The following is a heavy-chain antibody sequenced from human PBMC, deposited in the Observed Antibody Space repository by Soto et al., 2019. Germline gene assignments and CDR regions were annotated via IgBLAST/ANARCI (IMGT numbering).Heavy chain of an antibody. D-gene: IGHD3-3*01. CDR3: AREVGLGTYYDFWSGYYTGNYYYYYSMDV. V-gene: IGHV4-38-2*02. Sequence: PSETLSLTCAVSGYSISSGYYWGWIRQPPGXGLEWIGSIYHSGSTYYNPSLKSRVTISVDTSKNQFSLKLSSVTAADTAVYYCAREVGLGTYYDFWSGYYTGNYYYYYSMDVWGQGTTVTVSS. CDR2: IYHSGST. J-gene: IGHJ6*02. CDR1: GYSISSGYY.